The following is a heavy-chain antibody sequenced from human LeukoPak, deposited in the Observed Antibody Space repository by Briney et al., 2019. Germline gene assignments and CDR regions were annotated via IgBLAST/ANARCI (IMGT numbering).Heavy chain of an antibody. Sequence: GGSLRLSCAACGFAFSSYAMSWLRQAPGKGLEWVSTIHDDGGKSYYAGSVKGRFTISRDNSRNTLNLQMDGLRAEDTALYYCARDWRSQGKDTSGSYFAPLDHWGQGTQVTVSS. CDR1: GFAFSSYA. V-gene: IGHV3-23*01. J-gene: IGHJ4*02. D-gene: IGHD3-10*01. CDR3: ARDWRSQGKDTSGSYFAPLDH. CDR2: IHDDGGKS.